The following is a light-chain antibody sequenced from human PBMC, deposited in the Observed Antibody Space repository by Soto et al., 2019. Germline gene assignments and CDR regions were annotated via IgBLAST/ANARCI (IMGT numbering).Light chain of an antibody. CDR1: QDISRY. CDR2: DAS. Sequence: DIQMTQSPSSLSASVGDRVTITCQASQDISRYLNWYQQKPGRAPRLLINDASNLETGVPSRFSGSVSGTDFTLTINGLQPEDMATYYCQQYDNVPSTFGGGTKVAIK. V-gene: IGKV1-33*01. J-gene: IGKJ4*01. CDR3: QQYDNVPST.